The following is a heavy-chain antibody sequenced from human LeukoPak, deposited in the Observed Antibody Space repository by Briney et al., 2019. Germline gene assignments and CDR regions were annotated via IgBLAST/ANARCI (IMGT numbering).Heavy chain of an antibody. Sequence: GGSLRLSCAASGFTVSSSYISWVRQAPGKGLEWVSVIYNGGSTNYADSVKGRFTISRDNSKNTLYLQMNSLRAEDTAVYYCARASQWLAFDYWGQGTLVTDSS. CDR1: GFTVSSSY. CDR3: ARASQWLAFDY. V-gene: IGHV3-66*01. D-gene: IGHD6-19*01. J-gene: IGHJ4*02. CDR2: IYNGGST.